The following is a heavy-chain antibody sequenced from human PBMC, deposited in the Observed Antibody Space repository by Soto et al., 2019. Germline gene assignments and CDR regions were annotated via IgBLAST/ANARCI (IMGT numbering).Heavy chain of an antibody. CDR3: AKQHGPTGWLSADQ. CDR1: GFIFSEYG. CDR2: ISYDGGEI. V-gene: IGHV3-30*18. J-gene: IGHJ4*02. D-gene: IGHD3-9*01. Sequence: QVQLVESGGGVVQPGRSLRLSCAASGFIFSEYGMHWVRQAPGKGLEWVAMISYDGGEIHYGDAERGRFTISRDNSKNTLYIQMNNLRMEDTAMYYCAKQHGPTGWLSADQWGQGTLLTVSS.